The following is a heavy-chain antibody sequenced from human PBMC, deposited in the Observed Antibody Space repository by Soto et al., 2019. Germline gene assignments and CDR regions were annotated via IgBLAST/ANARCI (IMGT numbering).Heavy chain of an antibody. J-gene: IGHJ3*02. V-gene: IGHV1-18*04. CDR2: ISAYNGNK. CDR3: ACSSSWYKRLGAFDI. Sequence: QVQLVQSGAEVKKPGASVKVSCKASGYTFTSYGISWVRQAPGQGLEWMGWISAYNGNKNYAQKVQGRVTMTTDTSTSTAYMELRSLRSDDTAVYYCACSSSWYKRLGAFDIWGQGTMVTVSS. D-gene: IGHD6-13*01. CDR1: GYTFTSYG.